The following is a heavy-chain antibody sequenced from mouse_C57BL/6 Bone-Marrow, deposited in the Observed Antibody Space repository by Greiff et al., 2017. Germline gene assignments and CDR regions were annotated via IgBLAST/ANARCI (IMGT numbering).Heavy chain of an antibody. Sequence: VQLQQSGAELVRPGASVTLSCKASGYTFTDYEMHWVKQTPVHGLEWIGAIDPETGGTAYNQKFQGKAILTADKSSSTAYMELRSLTSEDSAVYDCTWPVVATGKFCYCARDYWGQGTSVTVSS. V-gene: IGHV1-15*01. CDR2: IDPETGGT. J-gene: IGHJ4*01. CDR1: GYTFTDYE. D-gene: IGHD1-1*01. CDR3: TWPVVATGKFCYCARDY.